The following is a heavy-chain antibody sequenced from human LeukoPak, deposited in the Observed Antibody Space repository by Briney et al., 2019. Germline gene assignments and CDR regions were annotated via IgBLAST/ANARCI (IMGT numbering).Heavy chain of an antibody. V-gene: IGHV3-48*01. CDR3: ARNPTISGSYSFDYYYYMDV. D-gene: IGHD1-26*01. Sequence: GGSLRLSCAASGFTFSSYSMNWVRQAPGKGLEWVSYISWSSSTIYYADSVKGRFTISRDNAKNSLDLQMNSLRAEDTAVYYCARNPTISGSYSFDYYYYMDVWGKGTTVTVSS. J-gene: IGHJ6*03. CDR2: ISWSSSTI. CDR1: GFTFSSYS.